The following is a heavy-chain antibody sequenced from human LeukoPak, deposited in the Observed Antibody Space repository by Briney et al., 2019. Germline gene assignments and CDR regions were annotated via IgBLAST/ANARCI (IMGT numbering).Heavy chain of an antibody. D-gene: IGHD3-10*01. CDR3: ARVRGYYYMDV. V-gene: IGHV3-48*03. CDR2: ISTSGGTT. CDR1: GFTFSGYE. Sequence: PGGSLRLSCAGSGFTFSGYEMSWVRQAPGKGLEWVSYISTSGGTTYYADSVKGRFTISRDIAENSLYLQMNSLRGEDTAVYYCARVRGYYYMDVWGKGTTVTVSS. J-gene: IGHJ6*03.